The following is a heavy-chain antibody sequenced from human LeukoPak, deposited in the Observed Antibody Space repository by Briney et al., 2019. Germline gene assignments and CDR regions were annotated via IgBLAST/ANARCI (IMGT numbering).Heavy chain of an antibody. CDR1: GDSVSSNNAA. CDR3: ARDPDSSWHLGFDC. J-gene: IGHJ4*02. D-gene: IGHD6-13*01. Sequence: SQTLSLTCAISGDSVSSNNAAWNWIRQSPSRGLEWLGRTYYRSNWYNDYAVSVKSRIAINPDTSKNQFSLQLNSVTPEDTAVYYCARDPDSSWHLGFDCWGQGTLVTVSS. CDR2: TYYRSNWYN. V-gene: IGHV6-1*01.